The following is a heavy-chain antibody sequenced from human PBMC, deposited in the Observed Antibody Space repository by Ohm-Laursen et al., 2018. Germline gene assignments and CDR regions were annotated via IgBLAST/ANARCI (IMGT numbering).Heavy chain of an antibody. J-gene: IGHJ5*02. CDR3: ARDAYCSGGSCLNWFDP. CDR2: ISHDGSNK. D-gene: IGHD2-15*01. Sequence: SLRLSCSASGFTFRSYGMHWVRQAPGKGLEWVAVISHDGSNKYYGDSVKGRFTISRDNAKNTVYLQMNSLRAEDTAVYYCARDAYCSGGSCLNWFDPWGQGTLVTVSS. CDR1: GFTFRSYG. V-gene: IGHV3-30*03.